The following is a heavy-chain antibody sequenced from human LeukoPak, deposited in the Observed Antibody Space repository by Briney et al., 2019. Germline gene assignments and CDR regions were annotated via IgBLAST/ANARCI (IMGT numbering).Heavy chain of an antibody. CDR1: GFTFDDYA. V-gene: IGHV3-9*01. J-gene: IGHJ1*01. D-gene: IGHD6-13*01. CDR2: ISWNSGSI. CDR3: ARQLVMGYFQH. Sequence: GGSLRLSCAASGFTFDDYAMHWVRQAPGKGLEWVSGISWNSGSIGYADSVKGRFTISRDNAKNSLFLQMNSLRAEDTAVYYCARQLVMGYFQHWGQGTLVTVSS.